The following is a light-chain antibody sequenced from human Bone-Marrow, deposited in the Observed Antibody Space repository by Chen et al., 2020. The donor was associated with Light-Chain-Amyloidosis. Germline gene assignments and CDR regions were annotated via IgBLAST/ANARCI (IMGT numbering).Light chain of an antibody. CDR1: RDITKY. CDR2: DAS. CDR3: QQYDDLPVT. Sequence: DIQMTQSPSSLSASVGDRVTITCQASRDITKYLNWYHQKPGKAPKLLIYDASILQTGVPSRFSGSGSGTDCTFSISSLQPEDIATYYCQQYDDLPVTFGQGTKLEIK. J-gene: IGKJ2*01. V-gene: IGKV1-33*01.